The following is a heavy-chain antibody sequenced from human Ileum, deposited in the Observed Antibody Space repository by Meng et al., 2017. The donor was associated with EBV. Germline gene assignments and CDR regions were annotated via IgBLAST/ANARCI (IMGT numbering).Heavy chain of an antibody. CDR2: IYYTGST. J-gene: IGHJ4*02. D-gene: IGHD3-22*01. CDR3: ARGDDSNGYGDS. Sequence: QRKEWGPGVGRPSAPLSVSCRVSGGSIGRYYWSWILQPTGKGLEWVGFIYYTGSTNYNPSLGSRVTISFDPAKTQFSLNLISVTAADTAVYYCARGDDSNGYGDSWGQGTLVTVSS. V-gene: IGHV4-59*01. CDR1: GGSIGRYY.